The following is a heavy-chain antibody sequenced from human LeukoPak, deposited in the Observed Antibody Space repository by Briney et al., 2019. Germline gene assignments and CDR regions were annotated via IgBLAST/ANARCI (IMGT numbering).Heavy chain of an antibody. J-gene: IGHJ4*02. CDR3: ARDWVNWNYGNYFDY. CDR1: GYTFTSYG. V-gene: IGHV1-18*01. CDR2: VSAYNGNT. Sequence: ASVKVSCKASGYTFTSYGISWVRQAPGQGLEWMGWVSAYNGNTNYAQKLQGRVTMTTDTSTSTAYMELRSLRSDDTAVYYCARDWVNWNYGNYFDYWGQGTLVTVSS. D-gene: IGHD1-7*01.